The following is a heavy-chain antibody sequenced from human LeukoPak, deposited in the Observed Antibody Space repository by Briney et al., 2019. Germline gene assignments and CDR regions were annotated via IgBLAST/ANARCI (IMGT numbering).Heavy chain of an antibody. CDR3: ARRPLRYFDWFPTAGMDV. V-gene: IGHV4-39*01. CDR2: IYYTGST. D-gene: IGHD3-9*01. Sequence: SETLSLTCTVSGGSISSSIYYWGWIRQPPGKGLEWIGSIYYTGSTYFNPSLKNRVTISVDTSKNQFSLKLSSVTAADTAVYYCARRPLRYFDWFPTAGMDVWGQGTTVTASS. CDR1: GGSISSSIYY. J-gene: IGHJ6*02.